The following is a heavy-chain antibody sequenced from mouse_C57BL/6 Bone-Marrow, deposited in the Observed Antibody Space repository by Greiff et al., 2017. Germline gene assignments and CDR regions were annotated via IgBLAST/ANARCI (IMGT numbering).Heavy chain of an antibody. Sequence: QVQLQQPGAELVRPGTSVKLSCKASGYTFTSYWMHWVKQRPGQGLEWIGVIDPSDSYTNYNQKFKGKATLTVDTSSSTAYMQLSSLTSEDSAVYYCAGCSNPHWYFDVWGTGTTVTVSS. J-gene: IGHJ1*03. CDR1: GYTFTSYW. CDR3: AGCSNPHWYFDV. CDR2: IDPSDSYT. V-gene: IGHV1-59*01. D-gene: IGHD2-5*01.